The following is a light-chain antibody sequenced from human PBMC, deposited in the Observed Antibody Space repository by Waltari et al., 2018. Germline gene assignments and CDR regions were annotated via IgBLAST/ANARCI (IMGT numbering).Light chain of an antibody. CDR2: DVS. CDR3: SSYTSSSKYV. J-gene: IGLJ1*01. V-gene: IGLV2-14*03. Sequence: QSALTQPASVSGSPGQSITISCPGTSSDVGGYNYVSGYQQHPGKAPKLMIYDVSNRPSGVSNRFSGSKSGNTASLTISGLQAEDEADYYCSSYTSSSKYVFGTGTKVTVL. CDR1: SSDVGGYNY.